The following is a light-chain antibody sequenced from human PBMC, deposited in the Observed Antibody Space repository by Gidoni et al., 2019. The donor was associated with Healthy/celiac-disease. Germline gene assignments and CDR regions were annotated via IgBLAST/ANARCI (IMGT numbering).Light chain of an antibody. J-gene: IGKJ4*01. Sequence: EIVLTQSPGPLALSPGERATISCRASQSVSISYLAWYQHKPGQAPRPLIYGASSRATGIPDRFSGSGSGTDFTLTISRLEPEDFAVYYCQQYGSSRGLTFGGGTKVEIK. CDR2: GAS. CDR1: QSVSISY. CDR3: QQYGSSRGLT. V-gene: IGKV3-20*01.